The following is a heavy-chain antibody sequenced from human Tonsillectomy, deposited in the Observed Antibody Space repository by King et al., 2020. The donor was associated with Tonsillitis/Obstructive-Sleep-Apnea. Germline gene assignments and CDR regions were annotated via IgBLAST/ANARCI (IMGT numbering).Heavy chain of an antibody. J-gene: IGHJ4*02. CDR1: GFIFSSYG. CDR3: AKAGGYTYGPLDY. CDR2: ISFDGSNK. V-gene: IGHV3-30*18. D-gene: IGHD5-18*01. Sequence: VQLVESGGGVVQPGRSLRLSCAASGFIFSSYGMHWVRQAPGKGLEWVAVISFDGSNKDYADSVKGRFTISRDNSKNTVHLQMNSLRAEDTAVYYCAKAGGYTYGPLDYWGQGTLVTVSS.